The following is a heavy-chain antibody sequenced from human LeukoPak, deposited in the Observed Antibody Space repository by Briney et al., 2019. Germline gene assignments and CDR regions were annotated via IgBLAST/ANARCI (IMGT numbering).Heavy chain of an antibody. J-gene: IGHJ4*02. CDR1: GFILDDYA. CDR2: ISGDGGST. CDR3: AKDPYNVNYLFVSPQNNHFAY. D-gene: IGHD1-7*01. Sequence: GGSLRLSCAASGFILDDYAMHWVRHAPGKGLELVSLISGDGGSTYYADSVKGGFTISRDSSKNSLYLQMNSLRTEDTALYYCAKDPYNVNYLFVSPQNNHFAYWGQGALVTVSS. V-gene: IGHV3-43*02.